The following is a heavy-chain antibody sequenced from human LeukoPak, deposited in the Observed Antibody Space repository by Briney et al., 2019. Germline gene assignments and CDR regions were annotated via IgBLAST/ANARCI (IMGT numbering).Heavy chain of an antibody. CDR3: AKLSSSASAY. J-gene: IGHJ4*02. CDR2: ISGSGGST. Sequence: ETLSLTCAVYGGSFSGYYWSWVRQAPGKGLEWVSTISGSGGSTYYADSVKGRFTISRDNSKNTLYLQMNSLRVEDTAVYYCAKLSSSASAYWGQGTLVTVSS. V-gene: IGHV3-23*01. CDR1: GGSFSGYY. D-gene: IGHD6-6*01.